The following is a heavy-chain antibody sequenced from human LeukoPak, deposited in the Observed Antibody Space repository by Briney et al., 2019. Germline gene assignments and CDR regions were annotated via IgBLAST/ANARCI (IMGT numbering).Heavy chain of an antibody. J-gene: IGHJ4*02. D-gene: IGHD3-10*01. CDR1: GFTFSSYG. CDR3: AKNTRRYYYGSGVDYFDY. V-gene: IGHV3-33*06. Sequence: TGGSLRLSCAASGFTFSSYGMHWVRQAPGKGLEWVAVIWYDGSNKYYADSVKGRFTISRDNSKNTLYLQMNSLRAEDTAVYYCAKNTRRYYYGSGVDYFDYWAREPWSPSPQ. CDR2: IWYDGSNK.